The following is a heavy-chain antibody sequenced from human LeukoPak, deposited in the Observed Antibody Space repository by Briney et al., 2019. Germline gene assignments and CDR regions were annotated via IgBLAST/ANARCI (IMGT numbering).Heavy chain of an antibody. CDR3: ARVPLGYYDSSGYEAILYFDY. Sequence: SETLSLTCNVSGVSISSSSYYWGWIRQPPGKGLEWIGSIYHSGSTYYNPSLKSRVTISVDTSKNQFSLKLSSVTAADTAVYYCARVPLGYYDSSGYEAILYFDYWGQGTLVTVSS. V-gene: IGHV4-39*07. J-gene: IGHJ4*02. CDR2: IYHSGST. D-gene: IGHD3-22*01. CDR1: GVSISSSSYY.